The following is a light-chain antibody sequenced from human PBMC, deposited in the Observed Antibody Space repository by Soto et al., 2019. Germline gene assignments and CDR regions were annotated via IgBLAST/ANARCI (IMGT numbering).Light chain of an antibody. J-gene: IGKJ4*01. CDR3: QKYNSASLT. Sequence: DVQMTQSPSSLSASVGDRVTITCRASQGIAPYLAWFQQKPGKVPKLLIYAASTLQSGVPSRFSGSGSGTEFTLTISSLQPEDVATYYYQKYNSASLTFGGGTKVEIK. CDR2: AAS. V-gene: IGKV1-27*01. CDR1: QGIAPY.